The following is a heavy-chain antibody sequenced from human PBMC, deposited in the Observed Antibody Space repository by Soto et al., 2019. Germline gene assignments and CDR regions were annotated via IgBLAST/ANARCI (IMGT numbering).Heavy chain of an antibody. CDR3: ARQVGATPSDNWFDP. CDR1: GYTFTSYG. J-gene: IGHJ5*02. D-gene: IGHD1-26*01. Sequence: GASVKVSCKASGYTFTSYGISWVRQAPGQGLEWMGWISAYNGNTNYAQKLQGRVTMTTDTSTSTAYMELRSLRSDDTAVYYCARQVGATPSDNWFDPWGQGTPVTVSS. CDR2: ISAYNGNT. V-gene: IGHV1-18*01.